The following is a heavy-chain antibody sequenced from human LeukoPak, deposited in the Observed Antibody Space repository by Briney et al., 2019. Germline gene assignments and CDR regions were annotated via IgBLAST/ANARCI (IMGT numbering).Heavy chain of an antibody. J-gene: IGHJ4*02. CDR3: ATNDCSSTSCPDDY. V-gene: IGHV4-34*01. CDR1: GGSFSGYY. CDR2: INHSGST. Sequence: SETLSLTCAVYGGSFSGYYWSWIRQPPGKGLEWIGEINHSGSTNYNPSLKSRVTTSVDTPKKQFPLQLITVHAADTAVYYCATNDCSSTSCPDDYWGQGTLVTVSS. D-gene: IGHD2-2*01.